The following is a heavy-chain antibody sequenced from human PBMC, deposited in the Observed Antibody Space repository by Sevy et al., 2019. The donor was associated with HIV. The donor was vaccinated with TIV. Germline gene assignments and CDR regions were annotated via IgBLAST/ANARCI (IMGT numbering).Heavy chain of an antibody. D-gene: IGHD2-21*02. CDR1: GFIFSRYG. CDR3: ARESGSDWYLDY. J-gene: IGHJ4*02. Sequence: GGSLRLSCKASGFIFSRYGVQWVRQAPGKGLEWVASIFNDGKTKYYGDPVKGRFTISRDDSKNTLYLQMDSLRAEDTAVYYCARESGSDWYLDYWGQGTLVTVSS. V-gene: IGHV3-33*01. CDR2: IFNDGKTK.